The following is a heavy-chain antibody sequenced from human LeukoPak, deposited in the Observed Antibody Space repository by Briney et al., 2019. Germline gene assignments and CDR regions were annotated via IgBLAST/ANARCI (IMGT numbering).Heavy chain of an antibody. Sequence: GGSLRLSWAASGFTFSSYAMHWVRQAPVKGLEWVAVISYDGSNKYYADSVKGRFTISRDNSKNTLYLQMNSLRAEDTAVYYCARDRGYCSGGSCYSLDYYYYGMDVWGQGTTVTVSS. V-gene: IGHV3-30-3*01. CDR3: ARDRGYCSGGSCYSLDYYYYGMDV. CDR1: GFTFSSYA. J-gene: IGHJ6*02. CDR2: ISYDGSNK. D-gene: IGHD2-15*01.